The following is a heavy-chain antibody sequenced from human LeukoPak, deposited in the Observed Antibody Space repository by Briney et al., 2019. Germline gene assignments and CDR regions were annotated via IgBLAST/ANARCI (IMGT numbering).Heavy chain of an antibody. V-gene: IGHV3-7*01. Sequence: GGSLRLSCAASGLTFSRYWMNWVRQAPGKGLEWVANIKQDGSDKYYVDSVKGRFTISRDNAKNSLYLQMNSLRAEDSAVYYCAREASDYYDGSGGFDYWGQGTLVTVSS. J-gene: IGHJ4*02. CDR3: AREASDYYDGSGGFDY. CDR1: GLTFSRYW. D-gene: IGHD3-22*01. CDR2: IKQDGSDK.